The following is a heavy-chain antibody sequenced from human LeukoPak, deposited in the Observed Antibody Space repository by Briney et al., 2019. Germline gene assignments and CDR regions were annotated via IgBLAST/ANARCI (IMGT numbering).Heavy chain of an antibody. CDR3: TRRVSTTRWFDP. J-gene: IGHJ5*02. Sequence: PGGSLRLSCVASGFTFSSYWMHWVRQAPGKGLVWVSRIKSDGSTTNYADSVKGRFTISRDNAENTLYLQMNSLRVEDTAVYYCTRRVSTTRWFDPWGQGTLVTVSS. CDR2: IKSDGSTT. D-gene: IGHD2-15*01. V-gene: IGHV3-74*01. CDR1: GFTFSSYW.